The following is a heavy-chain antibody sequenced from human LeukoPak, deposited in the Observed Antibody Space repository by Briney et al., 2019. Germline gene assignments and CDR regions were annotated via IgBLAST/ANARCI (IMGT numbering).Heavy chain of an antibody. D-gene: IGHD3-22*01. CDR3: AKGGRYYDSSGTYFDY. J-gene: IGHJ4*02. Sequence: GGSLRLSCAASGFTFSNYGMHWVRQAPCKGLEWLAVVWYDDAVKNYADSVKGRFTISRDNSKNTLYLQMNSLRAEDTAVYYCAKGGRYYDSSGTYFDYWGQGTLVTVSS. V-gene: IGHV3-33*06. CDR2: VWYDDAVK. CDR1: GFTFSNYG.